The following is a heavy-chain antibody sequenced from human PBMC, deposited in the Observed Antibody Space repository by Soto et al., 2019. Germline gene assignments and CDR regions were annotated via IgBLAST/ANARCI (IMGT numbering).Heavy chain of an antibody. J-gene: IGHJ4*02. CDR1: GFTFSSYW. Sequence: EVQLVESGGGLVQPGRSLRLSCAASGFTFSSYWMSWVRQAPGKGLEWVANIKQDGSEKYYVASVKGRFTISRDNAKNSLYLQMNSLRAEDTAVYYCARDAFNSGYEDDYWGQGTLVTVSS. V-gene: IGHV3-7*01. D-gene: IGHD5-12*01. CDR2: IKQDGSEK. CDR3: ARDAFNSGYEDDY.